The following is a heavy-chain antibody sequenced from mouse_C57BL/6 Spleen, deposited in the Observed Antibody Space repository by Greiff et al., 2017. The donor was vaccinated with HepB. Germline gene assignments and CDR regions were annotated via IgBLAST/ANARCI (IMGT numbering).Heavy chain of an antibody. V-gene: IGHV1-80*01. J-gene: IGHJ2*01. CDR2: IYPGDGDT. CDR1: GYAFSSYW. CDR3: ARGRYFDY. Sequence: QVQLKQSGAELVKPGASVKISCKASGYAFSSYWMNWVKKRPGKGLEWIGQIYPGDGDTNYNGKFKGKATLTADKSSSTAYMQLSSLTSEDSAVYFCARGRYFDYWGQGTTLTVSS.